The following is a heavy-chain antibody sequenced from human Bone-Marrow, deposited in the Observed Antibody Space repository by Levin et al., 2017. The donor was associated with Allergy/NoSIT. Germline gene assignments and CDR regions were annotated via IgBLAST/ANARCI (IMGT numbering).Heavy chain of an antibody. CDR3: ARDADYGDYVYGMDV. J-gene: IGHJ6*02. Sequence: SQTLSLTCTVSGGSISSYYWSWIRQPPGKGLEWIGYIYYSGSTNYNPSLKSRVTISVDTSKNQFSLKLSSVTAADTAVYYCARDADYGDYVYGMDVWGQGTTVTVSS. D-gene: IGHD4-17*01. CDR1: GGSISSYY. CDR2: IYYSGST. V-gene: IGHV4-59*01.